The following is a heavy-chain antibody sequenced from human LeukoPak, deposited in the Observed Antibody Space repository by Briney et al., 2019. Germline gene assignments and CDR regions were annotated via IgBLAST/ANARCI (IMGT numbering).Heavy chain of an antibody. Sequence: PGGSLRLSCAASGFTFSSYAMSWVRQAPGKGLEWVSAISGSGGSTYYADSVKGRFTISRDNSKNTLYLQMNSLRAEDPAVYYCAKSHKLILLLVGGFDYWGKGTLLPSPQ. D-gene: IGHD3-9*01. J-gene: IGHJ4*02. V-gene: IGHV3-23*01. CDR1: GFTFSSYA. CDR2: ISGSGGST. CDR3: AKSHKLILLLVGGFDY.